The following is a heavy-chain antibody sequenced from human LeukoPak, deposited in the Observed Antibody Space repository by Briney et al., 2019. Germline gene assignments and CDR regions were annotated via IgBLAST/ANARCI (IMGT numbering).Heavy chain of an antibody. Sequence: SVKVSCKASGGTFSSYAISWVRQAPGQGLELMGGIIPIFGTANYAQKFQGRVTITADESTSTAYMELSSLRSEDTAVYYCAISTVATIYNWFGPWGQGTRVTVSS. CDR2: IIPIFGTA. J-gene: IGHJ5*02. CDR1: GGTFSSYA. CDR3: AISTVATIYNWFGP. D-gene: IGHD5-12*01. V-gene: IGHV1-69*13.